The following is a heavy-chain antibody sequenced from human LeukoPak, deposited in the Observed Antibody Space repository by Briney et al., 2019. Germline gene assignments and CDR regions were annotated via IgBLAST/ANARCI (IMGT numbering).Heavy chain of an antibody. D-gene: IGHD6-19*01. V-gene: IGHV3-30*02. CDR1: GFTFSSYG. CDR3: AKAKSPTHGYSSGWYDY. Sequence: PGGSLRLSCAASGFTFSSYGMHWVRQAPGKGLEWVAFIRDDGSNKYYADSVKGRFTISRDNSKNTLYLQMNSLRAEDTAVYYCAKAKSPTHGYSSGWYDYWRQGTLVTVSS. CDR2: IRDDGSNK. J-gene: IGHJ4*02.